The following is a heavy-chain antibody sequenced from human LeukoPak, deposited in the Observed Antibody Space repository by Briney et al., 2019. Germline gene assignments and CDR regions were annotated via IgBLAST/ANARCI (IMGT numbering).Heavy chain of an antibody. D-gene: IGHD5-12*01. V-gene: IGHV3-21*01. Sequence: PGGSLRLSCAASGFTFSSYSMNWVRPAPGKGLEWVSSISSSSSYIYYAGSVRGRFTISRDNAKNSLYLQMNSLRTEDTAVYYCARLATNGGYGYWGQGTLVTVSS. CDR3: ARLATNGGYGY. CDR1: GFTFSSYS. J-gene: IGHJ4*02. CDR2: ISSSSSYI.